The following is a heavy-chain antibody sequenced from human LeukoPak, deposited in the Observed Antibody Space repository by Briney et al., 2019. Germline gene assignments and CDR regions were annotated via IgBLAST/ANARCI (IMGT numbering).Heavy chain of an antibody. D-gene: IGHD3-10*01. CDR2: INSDGSST. CDR1: GFTFSSYW. J-gene: IGHJ4*02. CDR3: ARVGSGNYYAY. Sequence: GGSLRLSCAASGFTFSSYWMHWVRQAPGEGLVWVSRINSDGSSTDYADSVKGRFTISRDNAEDTLYLQMNSLRAEDTAVYYCARVGSGNYYAYWGQGTLVTVSS. V-gene: IGHV3-74*01.